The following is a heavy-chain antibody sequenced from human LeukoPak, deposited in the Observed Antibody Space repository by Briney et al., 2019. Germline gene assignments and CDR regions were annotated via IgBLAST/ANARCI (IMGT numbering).Heavy chain of an antibody. D-gene: IGHD3-22*01. CDR2: VYPNSGGT. V-gene: IGHV1-2*02. CDR1: VYTFTRYY. CDR3: ARVGDYYDSSGLTLNWFDH. J-gene: IGHJ5*02. Sequence: ASVKVSCKASVYTFTRYYMHWVRHAPGQGLEWVGWVYPNSGGTNYAHKFQGTGTMTRNTATSTAYTELNRLRSDYTGLYFSARVGDYYDSSGLTLNWFDHWGQGTLVTVSS.